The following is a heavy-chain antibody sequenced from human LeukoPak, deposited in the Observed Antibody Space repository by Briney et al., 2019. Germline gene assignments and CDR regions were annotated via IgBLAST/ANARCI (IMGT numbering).Heavy chain of an antibody. CDR3: TRNSGWYGLS. V-gene: IGHV3-53*01. Sequence: PGGSLRLSCAASGFTVSSNYMSWVRQAPGKGLEWVSIIYSGGSTFYADSVKGRFTISRDNSKNTLYLHLNSLRGEDTAVYYCTRNSGWYGLSWGQGTLVTVSS. D-gene: IGHD6-19*01. CDR1: GFTVSSNY. CDR2: IYSGGST. J-gene: IGHJ1*01.